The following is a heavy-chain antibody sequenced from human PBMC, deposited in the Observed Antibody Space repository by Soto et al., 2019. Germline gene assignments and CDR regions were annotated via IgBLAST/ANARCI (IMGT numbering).Heavy chain of an antibody. V-gene: IGHV1-18*01. CDR3: ARVHVVVPAAASKWFDP. CDR2: ISAYNGNT. D-gene: IGHD2-2*01. J-gene: IGHJ5*02. Sequence: VASVKVSCKASGYTFTSYGISWVRQAPGQGLEWMGWISAYNGNTNYAQKLQGRVTMTTDTSTSTAYMELRSLRSDDTAVYYCARVHVVVPAAASKWFDPWGQGTLVTVSS. CDR1: GYTFTSYG.